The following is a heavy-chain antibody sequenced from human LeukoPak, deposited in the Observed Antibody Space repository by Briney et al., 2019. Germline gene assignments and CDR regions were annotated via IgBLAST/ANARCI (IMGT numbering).Heavy chain of an antibody. J-gene: IGHJ6*03. CDR1: GYTFSAYG. Sequence: GGSLRLSCAASGYTFSAYGMSWVRQSPRKGLEWVSGVSGADGTTYYADSVKGRFTISRDNSKSTLYLQMNNLRAEDTAVYYCAKHWSYCSTTSCFFNYYYYYMDVWGKGTTVTVSS. CDR3: AKHWSYCSTTSCFFNYYYYYMDV. D-gene: IGHD2-2*01. CDR2: VSGADGTT. V-gene: IGHV3-23*01.